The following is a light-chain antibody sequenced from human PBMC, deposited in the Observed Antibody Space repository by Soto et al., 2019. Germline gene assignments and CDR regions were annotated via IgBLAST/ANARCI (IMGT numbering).Light chain of an antibody. CDR1: QNINDL. V-gene: IGKV1-33*01. J-gene: IGKJ5*01. Sequence: DIQVTQSPSSLSASVGNRVTITCQASQNINDLLNWYHQKSGRAPNLLIYDGSFLKTGVPSRFGGSVSGTSYTLTISSLQPEDIATYYCQQYDTLPITFGQGTRLDIK. CDR2: DGS. CDR3: QQYDTLPIT.